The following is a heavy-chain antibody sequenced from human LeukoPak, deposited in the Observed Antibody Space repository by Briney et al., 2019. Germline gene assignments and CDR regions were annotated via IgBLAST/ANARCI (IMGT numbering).Heavy chain of an antibody. CDR1: GYTFTGYY. J-gene: IGHJ4*02. CDR3: AREGPAGDDFDY. D-gene: IGHD3-10*01. V-gene: IGHV1-2*02. Sequence: ASVKVSCKAAGYTFTGYYMYWVRQAPGQGLEWMGWINPNSGGTNYAQKFQGRVTMTRDTSISTAYMELSRLRSDDTAVYYCAREGPAGDDFDYWGQGTLVTVSS. CDR2: INPNSGGT.